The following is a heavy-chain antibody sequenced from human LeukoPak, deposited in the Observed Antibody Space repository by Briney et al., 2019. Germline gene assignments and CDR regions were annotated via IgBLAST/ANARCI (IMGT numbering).Heavy chain of an antibody. CDR1: GFTFSSYW. D-gene: IGHD2-21*01. J-gene: IGHJ5*02. V-gene: IGHV3-74*01. Sequence: GGSLRLSCAASGFTFSSYWMHWVRQAPGKGLVWVSRINSDGSSTSYADSVKGRFTISRGNAKNTLYLQMNSLRAEDTAVYYCARHISTKANWFDPWGQGTLVTVSS. CDR2: INSDGSST. CDR3: ARHISTKANWFDP.